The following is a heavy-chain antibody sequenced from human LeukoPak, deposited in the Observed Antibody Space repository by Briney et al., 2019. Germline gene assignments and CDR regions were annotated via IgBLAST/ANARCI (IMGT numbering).Heavy chain of an antibody. CDR1: GFTFSSYS. D-gene: IGHD3-10*01. J-gene: IGHJ4*02. Sequence: PGGSLRLSCVGSGFTFSSYSMSWVRQAPGKGLEWVSYISISTSSIDYADSVKGRFTISRDNAKNSLYLQMNSLRAEDTAVYYCAREVFHGSRRRFDSWGQGTLVTVSS. CDR2: ISISTSSI. CDR3: AREVFHGSRRRFDS. V-gene: IGHV3-48*01.